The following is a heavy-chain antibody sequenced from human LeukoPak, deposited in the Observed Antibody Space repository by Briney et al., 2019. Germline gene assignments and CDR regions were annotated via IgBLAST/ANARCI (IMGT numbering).Heavy chain of an antibody. Sequence: SETLSLTCTVSGGSISSGTFYWSWIRQPAGKGLEWIGRMSSSGISTYSPSLKSRVTISIDTSRNQFSMNLNSVTAADTAVYYCAKGAGPPWFDPWGQGTLVTVSS. D-gene: IGHD6-19*01. J-gene: IGHJ5*02. CDR2: MSSSGIS. CDR3: AKGAGPPWFDP. CDR1: GGSISSGTFY. V-gene: IGHV4-61*02.